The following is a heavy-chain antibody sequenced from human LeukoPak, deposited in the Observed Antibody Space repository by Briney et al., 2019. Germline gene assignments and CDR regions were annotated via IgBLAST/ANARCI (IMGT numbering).Heavy chain of an antibody. CDR3: ARLYCISTSCNAYGVGSFDI. J-gene: IGHJ3*02. CDR1: GGSMRTSSYH. Sequence: SETLSLTCTVSGGSMRTSSYHWAWIRQPSGKGLEWIGTVFYSGSTYYSPSLKSRVTTSVDTSRNQFSLKLTSVTAADTAVYFCARLYCISTSCNAYGVGSFDIWGQGTMVTVSS. D-gene: IGHD2-2*01. CDR2: VFYSGST. V-gene: IGHV4-39*01.